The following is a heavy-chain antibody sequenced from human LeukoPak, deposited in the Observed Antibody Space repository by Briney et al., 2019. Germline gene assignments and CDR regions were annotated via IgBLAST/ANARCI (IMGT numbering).Heavy chain of an antibody. Sequence: GGSLRLSCAASGPTFSNYWMDWVRQAPGKGLEWVANIKQDGSEKNYVDSVKGRFIISRDNAKNSLYLQMNTLRADDTAVYYCARDGFGTGSNWGQGTLVTVSS. D-gene: IGHD3-16*01. J-gene: IGHJ4*02. CDR1: GPTFSNYW. CDR3: ARDGFGTGSN. V-gene: IGHV3-7*03. CDR2: IKQDGSEK.